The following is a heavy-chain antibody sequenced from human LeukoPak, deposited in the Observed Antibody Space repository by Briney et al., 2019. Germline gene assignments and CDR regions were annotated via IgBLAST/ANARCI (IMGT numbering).Heavy chain of an antibody. D-gene: IGHD6-6*01. CDR1: GGSISSYY. Sequence: SETLSLTCTVSGGSISSYYWSWIRQPPGKGLEWIGYIYYSGSTNYNPSLKSRVTISVDTSKNQFSLKLSSVTAADTAVYYCARRRFGRPFDYWGQGTLVTVSS. CDR3: ARRRFGRPFDY. CDR2: IYYSGST. J-gene: IGHJ4*02. V-gene: IGHV4-59*01.